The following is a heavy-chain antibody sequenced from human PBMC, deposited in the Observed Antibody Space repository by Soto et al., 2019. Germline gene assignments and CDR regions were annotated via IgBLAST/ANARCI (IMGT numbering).Heavy chain of an antibody. CDR1: GFIFSTYA. Sequence: SLRLSCTASGFIFSTYAMNWVRQAPGKGLEWVSAISNSGDSTYYAESVRGRFTISRDNSTNTLYLHLRSLRPEDTAVYYCAHPRGYGVFNAVDIWGQGQWSPSPQ. CDR2: ISNSGDST. D-gene: IGHD4-17*01. CDR3: AHPRGYGVFNAVDI. J-gene: IGHJ3*02. V-gene: IGHV3-23*01.